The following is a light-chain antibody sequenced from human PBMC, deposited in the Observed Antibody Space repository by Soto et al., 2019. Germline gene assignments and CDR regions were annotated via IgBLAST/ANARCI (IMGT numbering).Light chain of an antibody. CDR2: GTS. Sequence: EVVMTQYPASLSVSPGERATLSCRASQSVTTNLAGNQQKPGQSTRLLIYGTSNRSTGIPGSFSSRRSGTELTITDYSLQSEDCAVYYCQLYNKWPSTFGQGTKVEIK. CDR3: QLYNKWPST. V-gene: IGKV3-15*01. CDR1: QSVTTN. J-gene: IGKJ1*01.